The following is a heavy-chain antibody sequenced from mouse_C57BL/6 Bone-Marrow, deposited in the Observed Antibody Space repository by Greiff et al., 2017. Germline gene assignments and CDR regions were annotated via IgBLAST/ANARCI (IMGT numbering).Heavy chain of an antibody. V-gene: IGHV1-81*01. CDR3: ARSPLLLRY. Sequence: VQLQESGAELARPGASVKLSCKASGYTFKSYGISWVKQRTGQGLEWIGEIYPRSGNSYYNEKFKGKATLTADKSSSTAYMELRSLTSEDSAVYFCARSPLLLRYWGQGTTLTVSS. D-gene: IGHD1-1*01. CDR2: IYPRSGNS. CDR1: GYTFKSYG. J-gene: IGHJ2*01.